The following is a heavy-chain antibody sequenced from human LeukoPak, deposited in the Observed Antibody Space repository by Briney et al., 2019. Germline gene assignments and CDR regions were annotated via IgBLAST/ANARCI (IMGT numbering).Heavy chain of an antibody. Sequence: SETLSLTCTVSGGSISSYYWSWIRQPPGKGLEWIGYIYYSGSTYYNPSLKSRVTISVDTSKNQFSLKLSSVTAADTAVYYCARAVCSNVGSTSCCFDYWGQGTLVTVSS. CDR2: IYYSGST. CDR1: GGSISSYY. V-gene: IGHV4-30-4*08. CDR3: ARAVCSNVGSTSCCFDY. J-gene: IGHJ4*02. D-gene: IGHD2-2*01.